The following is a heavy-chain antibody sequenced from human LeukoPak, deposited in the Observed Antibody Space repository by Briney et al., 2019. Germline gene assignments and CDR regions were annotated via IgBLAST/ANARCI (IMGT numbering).Heavy chain of an antibody. CDR2: IYSGGST. CDR3: ARASRGYYNWFDP. CDR1: GGSFSGYY. V-gene: IGHV3-66*02. Sequence: PSETLSLTCAVYGGSFSGYYWSWIRQPPGKGLEWISVIYSGGSTYYADSMKGRFTISRDNSKNTLYLQMNSLRAEDTAVYYCARASRGYYNWFDPWGQGTLVTVSS. J-gene: IGHJ5*02. D-gene: IGHD5-18*01.